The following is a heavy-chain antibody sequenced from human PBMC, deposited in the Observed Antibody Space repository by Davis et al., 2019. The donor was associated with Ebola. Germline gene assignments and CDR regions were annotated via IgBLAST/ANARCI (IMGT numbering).Heavy chain of an antibody. J-gene: IGHJ6*02. Sequence: GGSLRLSCAASGFTFSSYSMSWVRQAPGKGLEWVSYISSSGSTIYYADSVKGRFTISRDNAKNSLYLQMNSLRAEDTAVYYCARVSNKSGMDVWGQGTTVTVSS. V-gene: IGHV3-48*04. CDR2: ISSSGSTI. D-gene: IGHD1/OR15-1a*01. CDR1: GFTFSSYS. CDR3: ARVSNKSGMDV.